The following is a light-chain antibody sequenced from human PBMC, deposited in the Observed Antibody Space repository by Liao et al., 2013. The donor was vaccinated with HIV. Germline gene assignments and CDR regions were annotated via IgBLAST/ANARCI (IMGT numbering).Light chain of an antibody. V-gene: IGLV3-1*01. CDR3: QAWDTTSLYV. J-gene: IGLJ1*01. CDR2: ENT. CDR1: TLGDKY. Sequence: YDLTQPPSMSVSPGQTASVTCSGDTLGDKYASWYQQRPGQSPVLVIYENTKRPSGIPERFSGSNSGTTATLTISGTQAVDEADYYCQAWDTTSLYVFGTGTKVTVL.